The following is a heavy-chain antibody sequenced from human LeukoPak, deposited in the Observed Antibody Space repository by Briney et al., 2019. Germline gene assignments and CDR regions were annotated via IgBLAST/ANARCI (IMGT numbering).Heavy chain of an antibody. D-gene: IGHD3-10*01. CDR2: INPNSGGT. J-gene: IGHJ5*02. CDR1: GYTFTGYY. V-gene: IGHV1-2*02. CDR3: ARRAITMVRGPPGTRDWFDP. Sequence: GASVKVSCKASGYTFTGYYMHWVRQAPGQGLEWMGWINPNSGGTNYAQKFQGRVTMTRDTSISTAYMKLSRLRSDDTAVYYCARRAITMVRGPPGTRDWFDPWGQGTLVTVSS.